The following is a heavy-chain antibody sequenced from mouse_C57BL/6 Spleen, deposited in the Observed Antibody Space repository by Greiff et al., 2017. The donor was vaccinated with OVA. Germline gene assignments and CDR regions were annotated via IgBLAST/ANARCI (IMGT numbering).Heavy chain of an antibody. CDR1: GYTFTEYT. CDR3: EKHESSAVVGFDY. D-gene: IGHD1-1*01. Sequence: VQLQESGAELVKPGASVKLSCKASGYTFTEYTIHWVKQRSGQGLEWIGWFYPGSGSIKYNEKFKDKATLTADKPSSTVSMEISSLTSEDSAFYFGEKHESSAVVGFDYWGQGTTLTVSS. CDR2: FYPGSGSI. J-gene: IGHJ2*01. V-gene: IGHV1-62-2*01.